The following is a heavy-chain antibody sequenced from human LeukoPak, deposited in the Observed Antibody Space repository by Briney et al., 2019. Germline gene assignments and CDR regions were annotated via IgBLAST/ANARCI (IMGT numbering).Heavy chain of an antibody. Sequence: GGSLRLSCAASGFTFSSYAMHWVRQAPGKGLEWVAVISYDGSNKYYADSVKGRFTISRDNSKNTLYLQMNSLRAEDTAVYYCARDYIVVVPAAMASWGQGTLVTVSS. D-gene: IGHD2-2*01. CDR3: ARDYIVVVPAAMAS. V-gene: IGHV3-30*04. CDR2: ISYDGSNK. CDR1: GFTFSSYA. J-gene: IGHJ4*02.